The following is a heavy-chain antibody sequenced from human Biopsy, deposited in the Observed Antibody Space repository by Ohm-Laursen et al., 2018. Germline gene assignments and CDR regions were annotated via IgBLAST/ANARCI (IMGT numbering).Heavy chain of an antibody. CDR1: GGSISSDY. CDR2: IYYSGST. Sequence: GTLSLTCTVSGGSISSDYWSWIWQTPGKGLEWIGYIYYSGSTNYNPSLKSRVTISVDTSKNQISLRLNSVTAADTAVYYCARATNSTGWPYYYFYGMDVWGQGTTVTVSS. D-gene: IGHD2/OR15-2a*01. V-gene: IGHV4-59*01. J-gene: IGHJ6*02. CDR3: ARATNSTGWPYYYFYGMDV.